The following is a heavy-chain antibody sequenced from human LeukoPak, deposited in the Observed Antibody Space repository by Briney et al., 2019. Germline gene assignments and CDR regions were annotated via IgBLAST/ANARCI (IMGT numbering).Heavy chain of an antibody. D-gene: IGHD1-26*01. V-gene: IGHV3-7*01. CDR3: VAWGNSGNS. Sequence: QSGGSLRLSCAASGFTFSGHWMSWVRQAPAKGLEWVAHMNGDGSQIYYMDFVKGRFTISRDNAKNSLYLQMNGLRAEDTAVYYCVAWGNSGNSWGQGTMVIVSS. J-gene: IGHJ3*01. CDR2: MNGDGSQI. CDR1: GFTFSGHW.